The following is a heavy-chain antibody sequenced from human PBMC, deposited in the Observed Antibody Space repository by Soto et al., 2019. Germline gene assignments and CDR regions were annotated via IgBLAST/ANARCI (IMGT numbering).Heavy chain of an antibody. CDR2: ISYDGSNK. Sequence: PGGSLRLSCAASGFTFSSYGMHWVRQAPGKGLEWVAVISYDGSNKYYADSVEGRFTISRDNSKNTLYLQMNSLRAEDTAVYYCAKEGMGSAGYSSGWYYFDYWGQGTLVTVSS. D-gene: IGHD6-19*01. J-gene: IGHJ4*02. CDR3: AKEGMGSAGYSSGWYYFDY. V-gene: IGHV3-30*18. CDR1: GFTFSSYG.